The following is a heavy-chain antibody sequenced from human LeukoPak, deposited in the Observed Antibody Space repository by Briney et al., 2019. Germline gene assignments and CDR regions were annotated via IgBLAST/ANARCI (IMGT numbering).Heavy chain of an antibody. CDR1: GASISVYY. D-gene: IGHD3-16*02. Sequence: SETLSLTYTVSGASISVYYWTWIRQAPGRGLEWIGHIHHSGSTNYNPSLKSRVTISVDTSKNQFSLKLSSVTAADTAVYYCARGGYMITFGGVIVIPPEGCDYWGQGTLVTVSS. CDR3: ARGGYMITFGGVIVIPPEGCDY. CDR2: IHHSGST. V-gene: IGHV4-59*12. J-gene: IGHJ4*02.